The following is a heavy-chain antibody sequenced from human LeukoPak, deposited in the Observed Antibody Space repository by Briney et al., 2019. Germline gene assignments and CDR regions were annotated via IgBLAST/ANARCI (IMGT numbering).Heavy chain of an antibody. Sequence: GASVKVSCKASGGTFSSYAISWVRQAPGQGLEWMGRIIPILGIANYAQKFQGRVTITTDKSTSTAYMELSSLRSEDTAVYYCARGSGWYLPDDYWGQGTLVTVSS. CDR2: IIPILGIA. V-gene: IGHV1-69*04. D-gene: IGHD6-19*01. CDR1: GGTFSSYA. CDR3: ARGSGWYLPDDY. J-gene: IGHJ4*02.